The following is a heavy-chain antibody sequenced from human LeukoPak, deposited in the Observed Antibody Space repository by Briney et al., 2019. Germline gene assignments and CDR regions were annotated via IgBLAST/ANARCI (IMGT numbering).Heavy chain of an antibody. Sequence: SETLSLACTVSGGSISSYYWSWIRQPPGKGLEWIGYMYYSGSTNYNPSTNYNPSLKSRVTISVDTSKNQFSLKLSSVTAADTAVYYCARGRAWIQLWLLGYFDYWGQGTLVTVSS. D-gene: IGHD5-18*01. CDR2: MYYSGST. CDR1: GGSISSYY. CDR3: ARGRAWIQLWLLGYFDY. J-gene: IGHJ4*02. V-gene: IGHV4-59*12.